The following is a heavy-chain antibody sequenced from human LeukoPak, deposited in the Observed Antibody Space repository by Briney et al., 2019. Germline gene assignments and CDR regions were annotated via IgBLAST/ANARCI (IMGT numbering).Heavy chain of an antibody. CDR1: GGSISSGGYS. CDR2: IYHSGST. V-gene: IGHV4-30-2*01. Sequence: PSETLSLTYAVSGGSISSGGYSWSWIRQPPGKGLEWIGYIYHSGSTYYNPSLKSRVTISVDRSKNQFSLKLSSVTAADTAVYYCARAATVKNWFDPWGQGTLVTVSS. J-gene: IGHJ5*02. D-gene: IGHD4-17*01. CDR3: ARAATVKNWFDP.